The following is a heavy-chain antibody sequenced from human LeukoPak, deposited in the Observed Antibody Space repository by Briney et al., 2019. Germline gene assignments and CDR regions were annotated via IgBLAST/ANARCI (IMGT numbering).Heavy chain of an antibody. CDR2: IYYSGRT. CDR1: GFSISSSSYY. CDR3: ARVPDFIARPCDS. V-gene: IGHV4-39*07. Sequence: SETLSLTCTVSGFSISSSSYYWGWIRQPPGKGLEWIGSIYYSGRTNHNPSLKSRVTISVDTSKSQFSLKLSSVTAADTGVYYCARVPDFIARPCDSWGPGTLVTVSS. J-gene: IGHJ4*02. D-gene: IGHD2-21*01.